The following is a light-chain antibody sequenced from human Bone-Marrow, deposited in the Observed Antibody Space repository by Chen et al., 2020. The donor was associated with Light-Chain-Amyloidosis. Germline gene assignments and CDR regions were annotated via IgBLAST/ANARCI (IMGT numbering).Light chain of an antibody. CDR3: QQYYITPPT. CDR1: QSVLYSSNNRNY. V-gene: IGKV4-1*01. Sequence: DIVMTQSPDSLAVSLGERATINCKSSQSVLYSSNNRNYLAWYQQKPGQPPKLLIYWASTRGSGVPDRFSGSGSGTDFTLTISSLQAEDVAVYYCQQYYITPPTFGGGTKVEIK. CDR2: WAS. J-gene: IGKJ4*01.